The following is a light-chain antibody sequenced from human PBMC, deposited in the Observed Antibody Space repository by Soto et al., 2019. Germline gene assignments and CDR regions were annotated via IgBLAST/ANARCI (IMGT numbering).Light chain of an antibody. CDR2: GAS. CDR3: QQYNNWPLSIT. CDR1: QSVSSN. V-gene: IGKV3-15*01. Sequence: EMVMTQSPATLSLSPGGRATLSCRASQSVSSNFLDWYQQKPGQAPRLLIYGASTRATGIPARFSGSGSGTEFTLTISSLQSEDFAVYYCQQYNNWPLSITFGQGTRLEIK. J-gene: IGKJ5*01.